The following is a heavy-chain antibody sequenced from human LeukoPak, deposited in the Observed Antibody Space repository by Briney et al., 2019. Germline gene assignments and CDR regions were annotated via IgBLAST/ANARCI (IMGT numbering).Heavy chain of an antibody. J-gene: IGHJ3*02. Sequence: GGSLRLSCVASGFTFRNYAMSWVRQAPGKGPEWVSGIGDNGGSTYYAESVKGRFTISRDNSKNTLYLQMNSLRAEDTAVYYCAKDIVLMVYAMGAFDIWGQGTMVTVSS. CDR1: GFTFRNYA. D-gene: IGHD2-8*01. CDR2: IGDNGGST. CDR3: AKDIVLMVYAMGAFDI. V-gene: IGHV3-23*01.